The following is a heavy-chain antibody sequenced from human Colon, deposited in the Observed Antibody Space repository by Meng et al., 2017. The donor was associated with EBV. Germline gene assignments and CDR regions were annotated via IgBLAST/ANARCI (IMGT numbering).Heavy chain of an antibody. D-gene: IGHD1-14*01. Sequence: QVQLQESGPGLVEPSXXXXXTCTVSGGSMSSGNYYWSWFRQPPGKGLEWIGYIYYSGNTYYNPSLKSRVTISIDTSKNQFSLKLSSVTAADTAVYYCARAEYYNWFDPWGQGTLVTVSS. CDR3: ARAEYYNWFDP. CDR1: GGSMSSGNYY. J-gene: IGHJ5*02. CDR2: IYYSGNT. V-gene: IGHV4-30-4*01.